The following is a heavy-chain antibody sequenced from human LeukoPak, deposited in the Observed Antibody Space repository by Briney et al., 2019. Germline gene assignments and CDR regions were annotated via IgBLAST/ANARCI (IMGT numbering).Heavy chain of an antibody. D-gene: IGHD1-20*01. J-gene: IGHJ4*02. CDR1: GFTFSSYW. CDR2: IKGDGSST. V-gene: IGHV3-74*01. Sequence: GGSLRLSCAASGFTFSSYWMHWVRHTPGKGLVWVSRIKGDGSSTSYADSVKGRFTISRDNAKNTLYLQMNSLRAEDRAVYYCAKDSSDIYNWNRPDYWGQGTLVTVSS. CDR3: AKDSSDIYNWNRPDY.